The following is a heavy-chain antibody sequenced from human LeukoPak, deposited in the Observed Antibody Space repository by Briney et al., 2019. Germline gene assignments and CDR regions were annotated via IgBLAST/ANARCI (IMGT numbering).Heavy chain of an antibody. J-gene: IGHJ5*02. Sequence: SVKVSCKASGFTFTRSAMQWVRQARGQRLEWIGWIAVGSGNTNYAQKFQGRVTITRDMSTSTAYMELSSLRYEDTAVYFCAADRRFYCSGNSCQGYWFDPWGQGTLVTVSS. CDR2: IAVGSGNT. V-gene: IGHV1-58*02. D-gene: IGHD2-15*01. CDR1: GFTFTRSA. CDR3: AADRRFYCSGNSCQGYWFDP.